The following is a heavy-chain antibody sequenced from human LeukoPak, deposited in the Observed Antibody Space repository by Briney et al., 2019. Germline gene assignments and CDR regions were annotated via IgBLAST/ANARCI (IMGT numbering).Heavy chain of an antibody. CDR1: GYTFTSYD. CDR3: ARGYRYYDSSGYYSVDY. D-gene: IGHD3-22*01. V-gene: IGHV1-8*01. J-gene: IGHJ4*02. CDR2: VNPNSGNT. Sequence: ASVKVSCKASGYTFTSYDINWVRQATGQGPEWMGWVNPNSGNTGYAQKFQGRVTMTRNTSISTAYMELSSLRSEDTAVYYCARGYRYYDSSGYYSVDYWGQGTLVTVSS.